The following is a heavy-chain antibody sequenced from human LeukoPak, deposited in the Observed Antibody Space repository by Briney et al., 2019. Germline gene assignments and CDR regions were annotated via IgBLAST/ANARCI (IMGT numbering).Heavy chain of an antibody. CDR2: IYTSGST. CDR3: ARDTIDYDFWSGYSNWFDP. J-gene: IGHJ5*02. Sequence: SETLSLTCTVSGGSISSYYWSWIRQPAGKGLEWIGRIYTSGSTNYNPSLKSRVTMSVDTSKNQFSLKLSSVTAADTAVYYRARDTIDYDFWSGYSNWFDPWGQGTLVTVSS. CDR1: GGSISSYY. D-gene: IGHD3-3*01. V-gene: IGHV4-4*07.